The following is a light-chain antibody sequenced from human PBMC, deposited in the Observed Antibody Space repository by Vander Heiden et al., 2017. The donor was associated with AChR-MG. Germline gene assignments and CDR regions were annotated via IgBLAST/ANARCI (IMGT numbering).Light chain of an antibody. V-gene: IGKV3-20*01. Sequence: EIVLTQSPGTLSLSPGEGATLSCRASQSISSTYLAWYQQNPGQAPRLLIYGASSRATGIPDRFSGSGSGTDFTLTVSRLEPEDFAVYYCQQYGSSPLTFGGGTKVEIK. CDR2: GAS. CDR1: QSISSTY. CDR3: QQYGSSPLT. J-gene: IGKJ4*01.